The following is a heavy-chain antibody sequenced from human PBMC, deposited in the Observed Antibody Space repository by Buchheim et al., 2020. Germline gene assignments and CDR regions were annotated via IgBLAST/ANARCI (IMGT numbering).Heavy chain of an antibody. J-gene: IGHJ4*02. D-gene: IGHD2-8*01. CDR3: VKGYCTNGVCYTDY. Sequence: EVQLLESGGGLVQPGGSLRLSCAASGLSFSSHAMSWVRQAPGKGLEWVSGISGSGSTTYYADSVQGRLTISRDSSKNTLYLQMNSLRAEDAAVYYCVKGYCTNGVCYTDYWGQGT. CDR2: ISGSGSTT. CDR1: GLSFSSHA. V-gene: IGHV3-23*01.